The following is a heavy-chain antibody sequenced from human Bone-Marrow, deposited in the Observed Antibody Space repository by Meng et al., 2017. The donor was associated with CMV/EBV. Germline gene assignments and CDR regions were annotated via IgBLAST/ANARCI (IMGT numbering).Heavy chain of an antibody. CDR2: ISYDGSNK. CDR3: ARGRITMVRGVMWY. CDR1: GFTFSSYA. Sequence: GGSLRLSCAASGFTFSSYAMRWVRQAPGKGLEWVAVISYDGSNKYYADSVKGRFTISRDNSKNTLYLQMNSLRAEDTAVYYCARGRITMVRGVMWYWGQGTLVTVSS. D-gene: IGHD3-10*01. V-gene: IGHV3-30*04. J-gene: IGHJ4*02.